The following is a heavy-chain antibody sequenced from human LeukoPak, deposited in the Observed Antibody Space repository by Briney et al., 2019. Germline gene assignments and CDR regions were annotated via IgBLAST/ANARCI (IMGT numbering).Heavy chain of an antibody. J-gene: IGHJ4*02. D-gene: IGHD1-26*01. CDR3: ANSVGATYFDY. Sequence: GGSLRLSCAASGFTFGSYGMSWVRQAPGKGLEWVSAISGSGGSTYYADSVKGRFTISRDNSKNTLYLQMNSLRAEDTAVYYCANSVGATYFDYWGQGTLVTVSS. CDR1: GFTFGSYG. V-gene: IGHV3-23*01. CDR2: ISGSGGST.